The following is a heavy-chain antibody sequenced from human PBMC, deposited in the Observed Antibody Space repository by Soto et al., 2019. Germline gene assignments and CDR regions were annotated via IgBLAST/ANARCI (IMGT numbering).Heavy chain of an antibody. V-gene: IGHV3-33*01. J-gene: IGHJ4*02. D-gene: IGHD3-10*01. CDR3: ARRAPMVRGVLGFFDY. Sequence: GGSLRLSCAASGFTFSSYGMHWVRQAPGKGLEWVAVIWYDGSNKYYADSVKGRFTISRDNSKNTLYLQMNSLRAEDTAVYYCARRAPMVRGVLGFFDYWGQGTLVTVSS. CDR2: IWYDGSNK. CDR1: GFTFSSYG.